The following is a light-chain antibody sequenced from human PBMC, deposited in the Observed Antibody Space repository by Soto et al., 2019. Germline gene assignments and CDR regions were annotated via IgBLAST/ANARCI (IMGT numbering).Light chain of an antibody. Sequence: EIALTQSPDTLSVSPGERATLSCLASQSVSSYLAWYQQKPGQAPRLLIYGASTRATGIPARFSGSGSGTEFTLTISSLQSEDFAVYYCQQYNNWRTFGQGTKVDI. CDR3: QQYNNWRT. J-gene: IGKJ1*01. CDR1: QSVSSY. CDR2: GAS. V-gene: IGKV3-15*01.